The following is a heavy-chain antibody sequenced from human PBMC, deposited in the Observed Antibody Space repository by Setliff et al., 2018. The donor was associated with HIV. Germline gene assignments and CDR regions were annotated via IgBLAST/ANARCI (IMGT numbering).Heavy chain of an antibody. V-gene: IGHV4-61*09. D-gene: IGHD3-3*01. CDR3: ASRRGGGFLAWPDPYFDY. CDR1: GGSIGSGSYY. Sequence: SETLSLTCTVSGGSIGSGSYYWSWIRQPAGKGLEWIGHIYTSGSTNYNPSLKSRVIISIDTSKNQFSLKLFTVTAADTAVYYCASRRGGGFLAWPDPYFDYWGQGTLVTVSS. CDR2: IYTSGST. J-gene: IGHJ4*02.